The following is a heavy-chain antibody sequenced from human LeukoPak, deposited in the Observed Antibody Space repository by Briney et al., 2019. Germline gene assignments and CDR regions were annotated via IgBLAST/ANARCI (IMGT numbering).Heavy chain of an antibody. CDR1: GFTFSSYW. J-gene: IGHJ5*02. V-gene: IGHV3-7*01. CDR2: IKQDGSEK. CDR3: ARGASYGYFWFDP. Sequence: GGSLRLSCAASGFTFSSYWMSWVRQAPGKGLEWVANIKQDGSEKYYVDSVKGRFTISRDNAKNSLYLQMNSLRAEDMAVYYCARGASYGYFWFDPWGQGTLVTVSS. D-gene: IGHD5-18*01.